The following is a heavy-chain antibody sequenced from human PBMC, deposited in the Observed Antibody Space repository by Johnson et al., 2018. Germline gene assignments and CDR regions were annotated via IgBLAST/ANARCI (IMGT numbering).Heavy chain of an antibody. Sequence: VQLVESGAEVKKPGASXKVSCKASGYTFTSYDINWVRQATGQGLEWMGWMNPNSGNTGYTQKFQGRGTMTRNSSISTAYMVLSSLRSEDTAVYFCARGPGLAVQYFHHWCQGTLVTVSS. V-gene: IGHV1-8*01. D-gene: IGHD6-19*01. CDR3: ARGPGLAVQYFHH. CDR1: GYTFTSYD. CDR2: MNPNSGNT. J-gene: IGHJ1*01.